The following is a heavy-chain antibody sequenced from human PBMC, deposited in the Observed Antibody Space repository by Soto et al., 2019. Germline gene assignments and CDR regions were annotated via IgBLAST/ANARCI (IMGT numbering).Heavy chain of an antibody. J-gene: IGHJ6*02. CDR3: ARDTGPNGYNYYYFGMDV. D-gene: IGHD5-18*01. V-gene: IGHV3-30-3*01. CDR2: ISYDGSDK. CDR1: GFTFSNYA. Sequence: QVHLVESGGGVVQPGRSLRLSCAASGFTFSNYAMHWVRQAPGKGLEWVAVISYDGSDKYNANSVKGRFTISRDTSKNTLYLQMNSLRAEDTAVYYCARDTGPNGYNYYYFGMDVWGQGTTVTVSS.